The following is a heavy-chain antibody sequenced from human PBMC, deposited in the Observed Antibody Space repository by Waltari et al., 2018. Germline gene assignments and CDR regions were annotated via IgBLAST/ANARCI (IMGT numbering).Heavy chain of an antibody. V-gene: IGHV4-34*01. CDR1: GGSFSGYY. Sequence: QVQLQQWGAGLLKPSETLSLTCAVYGGSFSGYYWSWIRQPPGKGLEWIGEINHSGSTNYNPALKSRVTISVDTSKNQFSLKLSSVTAADTAVYYCARGLGRRYYYGSGSHYYYYYGMDVWGQGTTVTVSS. J-gene: IGHJ6*02. CDR3: ARGLGRRYYYGSGSHYYYYYGMDV. CDR2: INHSGST. D-gene: IGHD3-10*01.